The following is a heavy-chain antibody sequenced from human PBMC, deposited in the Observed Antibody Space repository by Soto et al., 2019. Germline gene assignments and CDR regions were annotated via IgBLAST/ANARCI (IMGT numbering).Heavy chain of an antibody. CDR3: AGSGH. CDR1: GFTFSAYN. J-gene: IGHJ4*02. D-gene: IGHD1-26*01. Sequence: EVRLVESGGGLVQPGGSLRLSCAASGFTFSAYNMNWVRQAPGKGLEWVSWISSSGSTVYYADSAKGRFTVSRENAKSSLYLQMNSLRGEDTAVYYGAGSGHWGQGTLVTVSS. CDR2: ISSSGSTV. V-gene: IGHV3-48*01.